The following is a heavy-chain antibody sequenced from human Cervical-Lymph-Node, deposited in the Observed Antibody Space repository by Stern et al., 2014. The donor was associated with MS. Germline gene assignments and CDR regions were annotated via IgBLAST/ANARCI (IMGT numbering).Heavy chain of an antibody. CDR3: ARATVVVIAEWFDS. V-gene: IGHV3-48*01. J-gene: IGHJ5*01. D-gene: IGHD2-21*01. CDR2: ISSSSSII. CDR1: GFTFSTYS. Sequence: EMQLVESGGGLVHPGGSLRLSCAASGFTFSTYSMNWVRQAPGKGLEWISYISSSSSIIYYADSVKGRFTISRDNAKNSLYLQMNSLRAEDTAVYYCARATVVVIAEWFDSWGQGTLVTVSS.